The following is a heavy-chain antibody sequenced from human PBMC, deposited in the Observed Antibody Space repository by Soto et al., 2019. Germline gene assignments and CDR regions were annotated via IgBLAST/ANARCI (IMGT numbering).Heavy chain of an antibody. V-gene: IGHV4-34*01. Sequence: QVQLQQWGAGLLKPSETLSLTCAVYGGSFSGYYWGWIRQPPGKGLQWFGEINHSGSTNYHPSLQRRVTTSVGTTKNQFSQKLSTVTAADTTVYYCARAYIVVVPAATGPRHGAFDIWGQGTMVTVSS. J-gene: IGHJ3*02. CDR2: INHSGST. CDR3: ARAYIVVVPAATGPRHGAFDI. CDR1: GGSFSGYY. D-gene: IGHD2-2*01.